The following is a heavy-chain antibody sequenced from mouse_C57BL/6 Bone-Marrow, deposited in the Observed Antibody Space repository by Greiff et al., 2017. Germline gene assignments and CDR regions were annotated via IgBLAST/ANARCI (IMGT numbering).Heavy chain of an antibody. D-gene: IGHD2-3*01. J-gene: IGHJ1*03. CDR3: TIGPYDGYPYWYFDV. V-gene: IGHV1-15*01. CDR1: GYTFTDYE. CDR2: IDPETGGT. Sequence: QVQLQQSGAELVRPGASVTLSCKASGYTFTDYEMHWVKQTPVHGLEWIGAIDPETGGTAYNQKFKGKAILTAAKSSSTAYMELRSLTSEDSAVYYGTIGPYDGYPYWYFDVWGTGTTVTVSS.